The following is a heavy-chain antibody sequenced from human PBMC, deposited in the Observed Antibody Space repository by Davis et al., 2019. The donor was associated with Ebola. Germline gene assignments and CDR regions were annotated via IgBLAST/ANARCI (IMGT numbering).Heavy chain of an antibody. D-gene: IGHD5-18*01. CDR1: GYTFTSYG. Sequence: ASVKVSCKASGYTFTSYGISWVRQATGQGLEWMGWMNPNSGNTGYAQKFQGRVTMTRENSMSTAYMELRSLRSEDTAVYFCARQRRLWGNYYYGMDVWGQGTTVTVSS. J-gene: IGHJ6*02. V-gene: IGHV1-8*02. CDR3: ARQRRLWGNYYYGMDV. CDR2: MNPNSGNT.